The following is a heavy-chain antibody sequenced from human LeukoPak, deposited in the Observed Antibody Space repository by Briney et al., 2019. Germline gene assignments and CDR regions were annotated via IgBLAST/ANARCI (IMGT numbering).Heavy chain of an antibody. CDR3: ARDREYSGYDDHYYYGMDV. D-gene: IGHD5-12*01. J-gene: IGHJ6*02. Sequence: PGGSLRLSCAASGFTFSSYGMHWVRQAPGKGLEWVAVISYDGSNKYYADSVKGRFTISRDNSKNTLYLQMNSLRAEDTAVYYCARDREYSGYDDHYYYGMDVWGQGTTVTVSS. CDR2: ISYDGSNK. CDR1: GFTFSSYG. V-gene: IGHV3-30*03.